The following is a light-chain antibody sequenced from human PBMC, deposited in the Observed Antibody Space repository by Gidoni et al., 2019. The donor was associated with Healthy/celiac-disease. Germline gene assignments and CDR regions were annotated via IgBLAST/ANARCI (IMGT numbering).Light chain of an antibody. Sequence: EIVLTQSPATLSLSPGERATLSCRASQSVSSYLDWYQQKPGQAPRLLIYDASNRATGIPARFSGSGSGTDFTRTISSLEPEDFAVYYCQQRSNRPRTFGQGTKVEIK. V-gene: IGKV3-11*01. CDR2: DAS. CDR3: QQRSNRPRT. CDR1: QSVSSY. J-gene: IGKJ1*01.